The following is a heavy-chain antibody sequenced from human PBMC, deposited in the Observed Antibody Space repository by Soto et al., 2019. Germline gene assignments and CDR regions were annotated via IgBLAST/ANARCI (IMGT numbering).Heavy chain of an antibody. CDR3: ARDPLPITVVTYDAFDI. D-gene: IGHD2-21*02. Sequence: GASVKVSCNASGGTFSSYAISWVRQAPGQGLEWMGGIIPIFGTANYAQKFQGRVTITADKSTSTAYMELSSLRSEDTAVYYCARDPLPITVVTYDAFDIWGQGPLVTVSS. J-gene: IGHJ3*02. V-gene: IGHV1-69*06. CDR1: GGTFSSYA. CDR2: IIPIFGTA.